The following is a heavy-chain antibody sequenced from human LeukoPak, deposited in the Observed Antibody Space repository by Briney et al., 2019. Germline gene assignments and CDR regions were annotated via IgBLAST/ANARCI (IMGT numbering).Heavy chain of an antibody. D-gene: IGHD1-20*01. Sequence: PSQTLSLTCTVSGGSISSGGYYWSWIRQPAGKGLEWIGRFYTSGSTNYNPSLKSRVTISVDTSKNQFSLRLSSVTAADTAVYYCARAITGTKLNYYYYYMDVWGKGTTVTVSS. J-gene: IGHJ6*03. CDR2: FYTSGST. CDR3: ARAITGTKLNYYYYYMDV. V-gene: IGHV4-61*02. CDR1: GGSISSGGYY.